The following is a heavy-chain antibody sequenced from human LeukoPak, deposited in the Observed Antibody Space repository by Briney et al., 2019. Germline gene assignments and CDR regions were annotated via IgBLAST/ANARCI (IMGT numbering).Heavy chain of an antibody. CDR3: ARVRAEPKYYFDY. D-gene: IGHD1-14*01. Sequence: ASVKVSCKASRYTFTGYYMHWVRQAPGQGLEWMGWINPNSGGTNYAQKFQGRVTMTRDTSISTAYMELSRLRSDDTAVYYCARVRAEPKYYFDYWGQGTLVTVSS. CDR1: RYTFTGYY. J-gene: IGHJ4*02. V-gene: IGHV1-2*02. CDR2: INPNSGGT.